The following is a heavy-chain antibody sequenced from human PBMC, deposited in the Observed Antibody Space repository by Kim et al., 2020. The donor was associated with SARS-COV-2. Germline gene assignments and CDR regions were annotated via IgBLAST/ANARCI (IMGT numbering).Heavy chain of an antibody. D-gene: IGHD3-3*01. Sequence: GGSLRLSCAASGFTFDDYAMHWVRQAPGKGLEWVSGISGNSGSIGYADSVKGRFTISRDNAKNSLYLQMNSLRAEDTALYYCAKDITYYDFLSGSIFDYWGQGTLVTVSS. CDR2: ISGNSGSI. CDR3: AKDITYYDFLSGSIFDY. V-gene: IGHV3-9*01. CDR1: GFTFDDYA. J-gene: IGHJ4*02.